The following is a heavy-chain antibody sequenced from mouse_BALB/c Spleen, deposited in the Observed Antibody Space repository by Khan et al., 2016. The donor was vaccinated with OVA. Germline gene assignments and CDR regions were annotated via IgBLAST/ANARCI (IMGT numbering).Heavy chain of an antibody. CDR3: ARRTMDY. J-gene: IGHJ4*01. CDR2: IDPFNGST. V-gene: IGHV1S135*01. Sequence: VQLQQSGPELMKPGASVKISCKASDYSFTSYYMHWVKQRHGKSLEWIGCIDPFNGSTTYNQKFKGKATLTVDTSSSTAYMHLSTLTSEDSAVYCSARRTMDYWGQGTSVTVSS. CDR1: DYSFTSYY.